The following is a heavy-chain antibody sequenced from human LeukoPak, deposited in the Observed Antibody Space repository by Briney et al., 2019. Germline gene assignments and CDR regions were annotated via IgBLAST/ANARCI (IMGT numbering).Heavy chain of an antibody. CDR2: ISSSSSSI. J-gene: IGHJ4*02. V-gene: IGHV3-48*02. CDR1: GFTFRTYT. D-gene: IGHD7-27*01. CDR3: ARVPLILLGIRRYFDY. Sequence: GGSLRLSCAASGFTFRTYTMNWVRQAPGKGLEWISSISSSSSSIYYADSVKGRFTISRDNANNSLYLQMNSLRDEDTAVYYCARVPLILLGIRRYFDYWGQGTLVTFSS.